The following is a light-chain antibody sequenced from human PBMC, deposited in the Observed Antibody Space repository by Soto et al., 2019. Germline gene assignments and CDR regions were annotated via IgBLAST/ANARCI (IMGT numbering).Light chain of an antibody. J-gene: IGKJ5*01. CDR1: QGISSY. CDR3: QQRYSTPIT. Sequence: DIQMTQSPSSLSASVGDRVTITCRASQGISSYLSWYQQKPGQAPKFLIYAASSLQRGVPSRFSGSGSGTDFTLTISSLQPEDFATYYCQQRYSTPITFGQGTRLEIK. V-gene: IGKV1-39*01. CDR2: AAS.